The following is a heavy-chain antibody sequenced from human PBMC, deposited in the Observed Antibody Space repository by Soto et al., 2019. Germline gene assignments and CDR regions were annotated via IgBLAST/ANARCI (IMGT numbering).Heavy chain of an antibody. CDR3: ATNGQLHYYDYDIDV. J-gene: IGHJ6*02. D-gene: IGHD1-7*01. Sequence: QGQLVQSGAEVKKPGASVKVSCKASGYTFTRYGISWVRQAPGQGLEWMGWISGYNGDTNYAQQLQGRGTMTIDTSTSTAYMELRSLTSDDTAVYYCATNGQLHYYDYDIDVWGQGTTVTVSS. CDR2: ISGYNGDT. V-gene: IGHV1-18*01. CDR1: GYTFTRYG.